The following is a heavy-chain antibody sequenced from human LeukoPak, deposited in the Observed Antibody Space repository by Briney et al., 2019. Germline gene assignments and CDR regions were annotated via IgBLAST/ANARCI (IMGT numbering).Heavy chain of an antibody. D-gene: IGHD3-22*01. CDR3: ARVVVVIPQYFDY. CDR2: ISGSGDYI. Sequence: GGSLRLSCAASGFTFNMYAMTWVRQAPGKGLEWVSTISGSGDYIYYADSVKGRFTISRDNAKNSLYLQMNSLRAEDTAVYYCARVVVVIPQYFDYWGQGTLVTVSS. V-gene: IGHV3-21*01. J-gene: IGHJ4*02. CDR1: GFTFNMYA.